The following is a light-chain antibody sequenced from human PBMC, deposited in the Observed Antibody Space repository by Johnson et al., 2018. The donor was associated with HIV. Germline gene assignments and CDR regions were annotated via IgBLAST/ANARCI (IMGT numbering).Light chain of an antibody. CDR2: ENN. V-gene: IGLV1-51*02. Sequence: QSVLTQPPSVSAAPGQKVTISCSGSSSNIGNNYVSWYQQLPGTAPKLLIYENNKRPSGIPDRFSGSKSGTSATLGITVLQTGDEADYYCGTWDSSLSAGVFGTGTKGTVL. CDR1: SSNIGNNY. CDR3: GTWDSSLSAGV. J-gene: IGLJ1*01.